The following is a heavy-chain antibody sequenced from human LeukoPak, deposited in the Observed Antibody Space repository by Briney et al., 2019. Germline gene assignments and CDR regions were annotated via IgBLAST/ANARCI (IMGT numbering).Heavy chain of an antibody. J-gene: IGHJ4*02. V-gene: IGHV5-51*01. Sequence: GESPKISCKGSGYSFTSYWIGWVRQMPGKGLEWMGIIYPGDSDTRYSPSLQGQVTISADKSISTAYLQWSSLKASDTAMYYCARHAYYYDSSGYYPDYWGQGTLVTVSS. CDR1: GYSFTSYW. D-gene: IGHD3-22*01. CDR2: IYPGDSDT. CDR3: ARHAYYYDSSGYYPDY.